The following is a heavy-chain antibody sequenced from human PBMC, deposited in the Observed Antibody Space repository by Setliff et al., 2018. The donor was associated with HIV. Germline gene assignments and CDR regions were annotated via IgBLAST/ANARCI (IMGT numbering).Heavy chain of an antibody. V-gene: IGHV4-31*03. Sequence: NPSETLSLTCTVSGASISSGGYYWSWIRQHPGKGLEWIGYIYYSGSTYYNPSLKSRVTISVDTSKNQFSLKLSSVTAADTAIYYCARVPRITTLRNAFDIWGQGTMVTVSS. D-gene: IGHD3-3*01. CDR2: IYYSGST. J-gene: IGHJ3*02. CDR3: ARVPRITTLRNAFDI. CDR1: GASISSGGYY.